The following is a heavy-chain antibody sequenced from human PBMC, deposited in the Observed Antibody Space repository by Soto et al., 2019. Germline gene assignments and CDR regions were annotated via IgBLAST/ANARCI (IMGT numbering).Heavy chain of an antibody. V-gene: IGHV3-66*01. J-gene: IGHJ6*02. CDR1: GFTVSRNY. CDR3: ATSQANLYYYYYGMDV. CDR2: IYSGGST. Sequence: ARGSLRLSRRGTGFTVSRNYMIWGRQAPGKGLEGVSVIYSGGSTYYADSVKGRFTISRDNSKNTLYLQMNSLRAEDTAVYYCATSQANLYYYYYGMDVWGQGTTVTV.